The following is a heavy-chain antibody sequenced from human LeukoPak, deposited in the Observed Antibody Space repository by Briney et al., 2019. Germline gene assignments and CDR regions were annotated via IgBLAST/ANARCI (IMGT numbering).Heavy chain of an antibody. J-gene: IGHJ6*03. CDR3: ARDRHIAAAVYYYYMDV. CDR2: INAYNGNT. CDR1: GYTFTSYF. V-gene: IGHV1-18*01. D-gene: IGHD6-13*01. Sequence: ASVKVSCKASGYTFTSYFISWVRHAPGQGLEWMGWINAYNGNTDYAQRVQGRVTMTTDTSTSTAYMELRSLRSHDTAVYYCARDRHIAAAVYYYYMDVWGKGTPVTVSS.